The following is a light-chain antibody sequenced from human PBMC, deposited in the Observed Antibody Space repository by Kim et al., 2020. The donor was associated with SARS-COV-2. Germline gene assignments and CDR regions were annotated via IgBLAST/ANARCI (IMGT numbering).Light chain of an antibody. CDR2: GAS. J-gene: IGKJ4*01. CDR3: QQYNNWPRALT. Sequence: EIVMTQSPATLSVSPGDGATLSCRASQSVGSNLAWYQQKLGQPPRLLIHGASTRATGIPARFTGRGSGTDFTLTISSLQSEDFAVYYCQQYNNWPRALTFGGGTEVEI. CDR1: QSVGSN. V-gene: IGKV3-15*01.